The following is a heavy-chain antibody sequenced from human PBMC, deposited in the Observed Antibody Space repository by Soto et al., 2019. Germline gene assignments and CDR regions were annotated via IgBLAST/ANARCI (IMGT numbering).Heavy chain of an antibody. CDR2: VYYRGSG. CDR1: GGSIASRSYY. V-gene: IGHV4-39*06. D-gene: IGHD3-22*01. CDR3: ARAYYDTSGYSLDP. J-gene: IGHJ5*02. Sequence: PSETLSLTCSVSGGSIASRSYYWGWIRQPPGKGLEWIGSVYYRGSGFYNPSLKSRVTILVDPSRDQFTLRLSSVTAADTAVYYCARAYYDTSGYSLDPWGQGTLVTVSS.